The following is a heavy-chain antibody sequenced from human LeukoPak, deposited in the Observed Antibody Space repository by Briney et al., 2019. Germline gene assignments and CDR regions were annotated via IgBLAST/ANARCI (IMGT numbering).Heavy chain of an antibody. CDR3: IGYGGYSV. D-gene: IGHD4-23*01. CDR2: IYNDGNT. V-gene: IGHV3-66*01. CDR1: GFTVNNNH. J-gene: IGHJ4*02. Sequence: GGSLRLSCVASGFTVNNNHESWVRQAPGKGLEWVSIIYNDGNTYYADSVKGRFTISRDTSMNTLHLQMNSLRAEDTAVYYCIGYGGYSVWGQGTLVTVPS.